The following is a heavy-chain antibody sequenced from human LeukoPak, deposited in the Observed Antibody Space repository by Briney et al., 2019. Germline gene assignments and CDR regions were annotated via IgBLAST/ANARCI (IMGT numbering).Heavy chain of an antibody. J-gene: IGHJ4*02. CDR3: AREGLLWFGESIPYYFDY. Sequence: GGSLRLSCAASGFTFSSYSMNWVRQAPGKGLEWVSSISSSSSYIYYADSVKGRFTISRDNAKNSLYLQMNSLRAEDTAVYYCAREGLLWFGESIPYYFDYWGQGTLVTVSS. D-gene: IGHD3-10*01. CDR1: GFTFSSYS. CDR2: ISSSSSYI. V-gene: IGHV3-21*01.